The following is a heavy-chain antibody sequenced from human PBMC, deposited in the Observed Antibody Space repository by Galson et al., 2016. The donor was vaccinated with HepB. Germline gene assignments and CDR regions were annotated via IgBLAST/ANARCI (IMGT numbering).Heavy chain of an antibody. CDR3: ARSVVATIYYYDSSGYAGLVY. Sequence: SLRPSCAASGFTFSDYYRSWIRQAPGKGLEWVSYISSSGSTVYYADSVKGRFTISRDNAKNSLYLQMNSLRAEDTAVYYCARSVVATIYYYDSSGYAGLVYWGQGTLVTVSS. D-gene: IGHD3-22*01. CDR2: ISSSGSTV. CDR1: GFTFSDYY. J-gene: IGHJ4*02. V-gene: IGHV3-11*01.